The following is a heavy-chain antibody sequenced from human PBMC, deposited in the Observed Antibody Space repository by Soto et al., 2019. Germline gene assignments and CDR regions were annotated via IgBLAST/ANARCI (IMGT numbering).Heavy chain of an antibody. Sequence: SETLSLTCAVSGGSVSSSNWWSWVRQPPGKGLEWIGEIYHSGSTNYSPSLRSRVTISVDKSKNQFSLKLSSVTAADTAVYYCARGAYYYGSGSPLYYYYGMDVWGQGTTVTVSS. V-gene: IGHV4-4*02. CDR3: ARGAYYYGSGSPLYYYYGMDV. J-gene: IGHJ6*02. D-gene: IGHD3-10*01. CDR1: GGSVSSSNW. CDR2: IYHSGST.